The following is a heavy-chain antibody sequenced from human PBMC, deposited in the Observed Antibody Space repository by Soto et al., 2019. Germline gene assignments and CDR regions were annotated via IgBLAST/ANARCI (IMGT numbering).Heavy chain of an antibody. CDR1: GFTFSSYA. D-gene: IGHD4-4*01. V-gene: IGHV3-23*01. CDR2: ISGSGGST. CDR3: ARDLLRDSNYVGEGGY. Sequence: GGSLRLSCAASGFTFSSYAMSWVRQAPGKGLEWVSAISGSGGSTYYADSVKGRFTISRDNSKNTLYLQMNSLRAEDTAVYYCARDLLRDSNYVGEGGYWGQGTLVTVSS. J-gene: IGHJ4*02.